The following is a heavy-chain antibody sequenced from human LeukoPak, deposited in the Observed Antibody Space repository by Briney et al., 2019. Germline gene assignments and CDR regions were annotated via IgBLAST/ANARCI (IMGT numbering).Heavy chain of an antibody. J-gene: IGHJ5*02. D-gene: IGHD4-17*01. CDR2: INSDGSST. CDR1: GFTFSSYW. Sequence: GGSLRLSCAASGFTFSSYWMHWVRQAPGKGLVWVSRINSDGSSTSYADSVKGRFTISRDNAKNTLYLQMNSLRAEDAAVYYCARNRMTTVNWFDPWGQGTLVTVSP. CDR3: ARNRMTTVNWFDP. V-gene: IGHV3-74*01.